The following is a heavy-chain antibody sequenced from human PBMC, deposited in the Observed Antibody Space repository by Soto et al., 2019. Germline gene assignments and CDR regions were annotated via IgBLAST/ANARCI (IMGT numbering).Heavy chain of an antibody. V-gene: IGHV3-30*18. D-gene: IGHD4-17*01. CDR3: AKETRSRAVTGTRVNGMDV. CDR1: GFSFSDFG. Sequence: QVQLVESGGGVVQPGRSLSLSCAPSGFSFSDFGMHWVRQAPGKGLEWVAAISHDGSNQYYGDSVKGRFSISRDHSNNRLYLQMNNLKVEDSAIYYCAKETRSRAVTGTRVNGMDVWGQGTTVTVSS. J-gene: IGHJ6*02. CDR2: ISHDGSNQ.